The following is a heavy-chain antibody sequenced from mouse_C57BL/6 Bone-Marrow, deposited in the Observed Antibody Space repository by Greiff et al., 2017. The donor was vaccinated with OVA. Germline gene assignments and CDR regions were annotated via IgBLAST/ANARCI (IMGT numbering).Heavy chain of an antibody. J-gene: IGHJ4*01. Sequence: VQLQQSGAELVKPGASVKMSCKASGYTFTSYWITWVKQRPGQGLEWIGDIYPGSGSTNYNEKFKSKATLTVDTSSSTAYMQLSSLTSEDSAVYYCARGAYYGSSYNAMDYWGQGTSVTVSS. CDR3: ARGAYYGSSYNAMDY. V-gene: IGHV1-55*01. D-gene: IGHD1-1*01. CDR2: IYPGSGST. CDR1: GYTFTSYW.